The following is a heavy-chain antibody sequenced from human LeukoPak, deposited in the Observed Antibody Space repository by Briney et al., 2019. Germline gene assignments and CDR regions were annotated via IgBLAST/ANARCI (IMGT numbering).Heavy chain of an antibody. V-gene: IGHV3-53*01. J-gene: IGHJ4*02. CDR1: GLTVSKNY. CDR3: ARSEGYFDY. Sequence: GGSLRLSCAASGLTVSKNYMSWARQAPGKGLEWVSVFYSANYTYYADSVKGRITISRDNSKNTLYLQMNSLRAEDTAVYYCARSEGYFDYWGRGTLVTVSS. CDR2: FYSANYT.